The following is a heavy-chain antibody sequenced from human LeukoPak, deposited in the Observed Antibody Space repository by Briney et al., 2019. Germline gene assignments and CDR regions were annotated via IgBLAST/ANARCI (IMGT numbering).Heavy chain of an antibody. J-gene: IGHJ4*02. Sequence: SETLSLTCAVYGGSFSSYYWSWIRQPAGKGLEWIGRIYTSGSTNYNPSLKSRVTMSVDTSKNQFSLKLSSVTAADTAVYYCARDLTIVGAPFDYWGQGTLVTVSS. CDR3: ARDLTIVGAPFDY. D-gene: IGHD1-26*01. V-gene: IGHV4-4*07. CDR1: GGSFSSYY. CDR2: IYTSGST.